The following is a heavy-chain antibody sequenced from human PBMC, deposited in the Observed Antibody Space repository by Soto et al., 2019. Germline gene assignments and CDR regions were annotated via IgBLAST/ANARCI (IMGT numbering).Heavy chain of an antibody. CDR2: IKQDGSEK. J-gene: IGHJ3*02. CDR1: GFTFSSYW. CDR3: ARERSGYYNFWSGFDAFDI. Sequence: PGGSLRLSCAASGFTFSSYWMSWVRQAPEKGLEWVANIKQDGSEKYYVDSVKGRFTISRDNAKNSLYLQMNSLRAEDTAVYYCARERSGYYNFWSGFDAFDIWGQGTMVTV. D-gene: IGHD3-3*01. V-gene: IGHV3-7*01.